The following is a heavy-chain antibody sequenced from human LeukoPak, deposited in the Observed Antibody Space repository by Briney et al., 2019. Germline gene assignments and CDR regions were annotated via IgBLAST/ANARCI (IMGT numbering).Heavy chain of an antibody. J-gene: IGHJ5*02. CDR1: GYTFTSYG. CDR2: ISAYNGNT. Sequence: GASVKVSCKASGYTFTSYGISWVRQAPGQGLEWMGWISAYNGNTNYAQKLQGRVTMTTDTSTSTAYMELRSLRSDDTAVYYCASGRYCSSTSCYPDNSWGQGTLVSVYS. CDR3: ASGRYCSSTSCYPDNS. V-gene: IGHV1-18*01. D-gene: IGHD2-2*01.